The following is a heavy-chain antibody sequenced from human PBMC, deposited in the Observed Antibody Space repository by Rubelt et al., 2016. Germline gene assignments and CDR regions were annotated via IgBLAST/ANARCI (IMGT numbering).Heavy chain of an antibody. Sequence: QLQLQESGPGLVKPSGTLSLTCAVSGGAISSSSWWSWVRQPPGKGLEWIGEIYHSGGSIYNPSLKSRVTILVDQSKNQFSLELRSVGAADTAGYDCARREDGSGSYGFWGQGTLVTVSS. V-gene: IGHV4-4*02. J-gene: IGHJ4*02. CDR2: IYHSGGS. CDR1: GGAISSSSW. D-gene: IGHD3-10*01. CDR3: ARREDGSGSYGF.